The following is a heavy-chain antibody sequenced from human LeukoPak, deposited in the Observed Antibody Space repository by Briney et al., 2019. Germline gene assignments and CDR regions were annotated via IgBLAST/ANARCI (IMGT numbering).Heavy chain of an antibody. CDR1: GGSFSGYY. J-gene: IGHJ6*03. D-gene: IGHD3-3*01. Sequence: SETLSLTCAVYGGSFSGYYWSRIRQPPGKGLEWIGEINHSGSTNYNPSLKSRVTISVDTSKNQFSLKLSSVTAADTAVYYCARGASYYDFWSGLKNYYYYYMDVWGKGTTVTVSS. CDR2: INHSGST. CDR3: ARGASYYDFWSGLKNYYYYYMDV. V-gene: IGHV4-34*01.